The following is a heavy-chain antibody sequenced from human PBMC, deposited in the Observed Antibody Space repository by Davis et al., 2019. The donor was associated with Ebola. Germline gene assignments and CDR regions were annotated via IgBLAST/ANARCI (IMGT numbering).Heavy chain of an antibody. J-gene: IGHJ4*02. CDR3: VTENWYRFES. Sequence: GESLKISCAASGFTFRNFWMSWVRQAPGKGLEWVGLSRNKENRYSTEYAASVKGRFTISRDDSKNLLYLEMNSLRTEDTAVYYCVTENWYRFESWGQGTLVTVSS. D-gene: IGHD1/OR15-1a*01. V-gene: IGHV3-72*01. CDR1: GFTFRNFW. CDR2: SRNKENRYST.